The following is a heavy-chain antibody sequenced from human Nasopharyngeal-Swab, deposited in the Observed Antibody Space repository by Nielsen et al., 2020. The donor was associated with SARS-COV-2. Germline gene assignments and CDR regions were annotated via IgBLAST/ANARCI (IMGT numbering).Heavy chain of an antibody. CDR2: ISYDGSNK. Sequence: GESLKISCAASGFTFSSYGMHWVRQAPGNGLEWVAVISYDGSNKYYADSVKGRFTISRDNSKNTLYLQMNSLRAEDTAVYYCARDRGDGYNLYYFDYWGQGTLVTVSA. CDR3: ARDRGDGYNLYYFDY. V-gene: IGHV3-30*03. D-gene: IGHD5-24*01. CDR1: GFTFSSYG. J-gene: IGHJ4*02.